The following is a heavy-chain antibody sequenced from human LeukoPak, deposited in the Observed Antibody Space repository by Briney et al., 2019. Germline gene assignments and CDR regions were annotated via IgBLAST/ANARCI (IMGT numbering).Heavy chain of an antibody. Sequence: GGSLRLSCAASGFTFSSYSMNWVRQAPGKGLEWVSSISSSSSYIYYADSVKGRFTISRDNAKNSLYLQMNSLRAEDTAVYYCARDLRIDDFWSGYYIRYFDYWGQGTLVTVSS. D-gene: IGHD3-3*01. CDR3: ARDLRIDDFWSGYYIRYFDY. CDR2: ISSSSSYI. CDR1: GFTFSSYS. V-gene: IGHV3-21*01. J-gene: IGHJ4*02.